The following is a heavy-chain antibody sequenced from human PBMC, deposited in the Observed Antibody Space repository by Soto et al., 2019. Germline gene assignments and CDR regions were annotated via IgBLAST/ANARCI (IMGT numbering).Heavy chain of an antibody. D-gene: IGHD5-12*01. J-gene: IGHJ6*03. V-gene: IGHV3-7*01. CDR1: GFTFSSYW. Sequence: GGSLRLSCAASGFTFSSYWMSWVRQAPGKGLEWVANIKQDGSEKYYVDSVKGRFTISRDNAKNSLYLQMNSLRAEDMAVYYCARERGWLPSWSYYYYYYMDVWGKGTTVTVSS. CDR2: IKQDGSEK. CDR3: ARERGWLPSWSYYYYYYMDV.